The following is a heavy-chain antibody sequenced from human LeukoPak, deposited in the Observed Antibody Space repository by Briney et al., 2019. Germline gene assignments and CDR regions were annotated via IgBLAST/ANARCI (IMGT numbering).Heavy chain of an antibody. CDR2: ISYDGSNK. Sequence: PGRSLRLSCAASGFTFSSYGMHWVRKAPGKGLEWVAVISYDGSNKYYADSVKGRFTISRDNSKNTLYLQMNSLRAEDTAVYYCAKGTRASFDYWGQGTLVTVSS. CDR3: AKGTRASFDY. V-gene: IGHV3-30*18. J-gene: IGHJ4*02. D-gene: IGHD1-26*01. CDR1: GFTFSSYG.